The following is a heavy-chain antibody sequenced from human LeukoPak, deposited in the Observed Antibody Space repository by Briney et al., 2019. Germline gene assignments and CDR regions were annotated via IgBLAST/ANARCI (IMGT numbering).Heavy chain of an antibody. J-gene: IGHJ3*02. D-gene: IGHD1-26*01. CDR2: INHSGST. V-gene: IGHV4-34*01. CDR1: GGSFSGYY. Sequence: PSETLSLTCAVYGGSFSGYYWSWIRQPPGKGLEWMGEINHSGSTNYNPSLKSRVTISVDTSKNQFSLKLSSVTAADTAVYYCARGRALMRIVGASTKFDAFDIWGQGTMVTVSS. CDR3: ARGRALMRIVGASTKFDAFDI.